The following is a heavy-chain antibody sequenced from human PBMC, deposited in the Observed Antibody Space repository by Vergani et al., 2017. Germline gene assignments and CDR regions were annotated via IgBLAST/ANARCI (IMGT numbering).Heavy chain of an antibody. V-gene: IGHV3-23*01. CDR2: ISGSGGST. D-gene: IGHD3-22*01. Sequence: EVQLLESGGGLVQPGGSLRLSCAASGFTFSSYAMSWVRQAPGKGLEWVSAISGSGGSTYYADSGKGRLTISRDNSKNTLYLQMNSLRAEDTAVYYCAKVSLGYYNFDYWGQGTLVTVSS. CDR1: GFTFSSYA. CDR3: AKVSLGYYNFDY. J-gene: IGHJ4*02.